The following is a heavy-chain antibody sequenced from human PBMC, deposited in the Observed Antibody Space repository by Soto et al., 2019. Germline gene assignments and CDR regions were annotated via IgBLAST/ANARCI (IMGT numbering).Heavy chain of an antibody. D-gene: IGHD1-26*01. Sequence: SETLSLTCTVSGASISYGNYAWSWIRQTPGKGLEWIGYINHLETTFYNPSFESRLTLSIDRAKNQFSLNLNSMSAADRAVYFCARGGGSDSFDYWGQGILVTSPQ. CDR2: INHLETT. J-gene: IGHJ4*02. CDR1: GASISYGNYA. CDR3: ARGGGSDSFDY. V-gene: IGHV4-30-2*01.